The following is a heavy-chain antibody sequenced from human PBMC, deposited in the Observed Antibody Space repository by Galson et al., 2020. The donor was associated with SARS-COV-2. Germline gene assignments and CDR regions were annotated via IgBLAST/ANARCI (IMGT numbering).Heavy chain of an antibody. CDR2: IYYTGKT. V-gene: IGHV4-39*02. CDR3: ARERPPYDL. J-gene: IGHJ2*01. CDR1: GGSIITRDYY. Sequence: SETLSLTCTVSGGSIITRDYYWAWIRQPPGKELEWIASIYYTGKTNYNPSLRSRVTMSVDTASNQFSLSLTSMTVADTAIYYCARERPPYDLWCRGTLVTVSS.